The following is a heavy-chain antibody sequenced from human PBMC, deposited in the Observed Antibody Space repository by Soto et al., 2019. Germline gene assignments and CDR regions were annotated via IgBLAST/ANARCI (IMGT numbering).Heavy chain of an antibody. J-gene: IGHJ6*02. CDR3: ARDPLYYYYGMDV. V-gene: IGHV3-21*01. CDR1: GFIFSSYS. Sequence: EVQLVESGGGLVKPGGSLRLSCAASGFIFSSYSMNWVRQAPGKGLEWVSSISSSSSYIYYADSVKGRFTISRDNAKNSLYLQMNSLRAEDTAVYYCARDPLYYYYGMDVWGQGTTVTVSS. CDR2: ISSSSSYI.